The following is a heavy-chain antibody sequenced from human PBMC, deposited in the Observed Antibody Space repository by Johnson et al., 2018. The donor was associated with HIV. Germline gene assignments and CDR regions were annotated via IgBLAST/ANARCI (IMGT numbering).Heavy chain of an antibody. V-gene: IGHV3-43D*03. J-gene: IGHJ3*02. CDR1: GFTCDEYA. D-gene: IGHD1-26*01. CDR3: GEPMGGDDAFDI. Sequence: VQLVESGGGLVKPGGSLRLPCAASGFTCDEYAMHWVRQAPGNGLDWVSLNRWAGAITHYEDSVKGRFTISRDNSKNTLYLQMNRLGAEDTAVCYRGEPMGGDDAFDIWGQGTTVTVSS. CDR2: NRWAGAIT.